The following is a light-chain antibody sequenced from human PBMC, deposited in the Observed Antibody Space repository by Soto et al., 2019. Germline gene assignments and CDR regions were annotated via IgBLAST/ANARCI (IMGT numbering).Light chain of an antibody. V-gene: IGLV2-23*02. CDR2: EVS. J-gene: IGLJ2*01. Sequence: QSALTQPASVSGSPGQSITISCTGTSSDVGSYNLVSWYQQHPGKAPKLMIYEVSKRPSGVSNRFSGSKSGNTASLTISGLQAEDEADYYCCSYAGSSTFDVVFGGGTKLT. CDR3: CSYAGSSTFDVV. CDR1: SSDVGSYNL.